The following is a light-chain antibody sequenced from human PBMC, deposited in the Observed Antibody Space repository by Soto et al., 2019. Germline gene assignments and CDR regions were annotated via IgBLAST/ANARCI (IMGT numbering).Light chain of an antibody. CDR3: SSYTSSSTPWV. Sequence: QSALTQPASVSGSPGQSITISCTGTSSDVGGYNYVSWYQQHPGKAPKLMIYEVSNRPSGVSNRFSGSKSGNTASLIISGLQAEDEADYYCSSYTSSSTPWVFGGGTKVTVL. CDR2: EVS. CDR1: SSDVGGYNY. V-gene: IGLV2-14*01. J-gene: IGLJ3*02.